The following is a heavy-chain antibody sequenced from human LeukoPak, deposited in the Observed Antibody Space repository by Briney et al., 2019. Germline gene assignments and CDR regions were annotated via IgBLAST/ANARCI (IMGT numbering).Heavy chain of an antibody. CDR2: IYYSGST. J-gene: IGHJ6*03. D-gene: IGHD4-11*01. CDR3: ASPPMTTPYYYYYMDV. CDR1: GGSISSSSYY. Sequence: SETLSLTCTVSGGSISSSSYYWGWFRQPPGKGLKWIGRIYYSGSTYYNPSLKSRVTISVDTSKNQFSLKLSSVTAADTAVYYCASPPMTTPYYYYYMDVWGKGTTVTVSS. V-gene: IGHV4-39*01.